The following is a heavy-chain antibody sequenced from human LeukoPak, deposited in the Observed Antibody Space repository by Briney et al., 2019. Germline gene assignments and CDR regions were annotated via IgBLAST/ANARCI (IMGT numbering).Heavy chain of an antibody. CDR2: IYISGST. D-gene: IGHD1-26*01. J-gene: IGHJ4*02. Sequence: SGGSLRLSCAVSGFSVSSNYMSWVRQAPGKGLEWVSVIYISGSTSYADSVKGRYTISRDNSKNTLYLQMNSLRTEDTAVYYCARYSGSYSRFFDYWGQGALVTVSS. CDR3: ARYSGSYSRFFDY. V-gene: IGHV3-66*02. CDR1: GFSVSSNY.